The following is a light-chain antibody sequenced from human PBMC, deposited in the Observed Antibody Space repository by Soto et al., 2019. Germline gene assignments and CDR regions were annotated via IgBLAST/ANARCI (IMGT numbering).Light chain of an antibody. CDR3: QQYNSYPYT. CDR1: PSISSW. J-gene: IGKJ2*01. Sequence: DIQMTQSPSTLSASVGDRVTITCRASPSISSWLAWYQQKPWKAPKRLVYQAASLESGVPSRFSGSGSGTEFTLTISSLQPDDFATYYCQQYNSYPYTFGQRTKLEIK. V-gene: IGKV1-5*03. CDR2: QAA.